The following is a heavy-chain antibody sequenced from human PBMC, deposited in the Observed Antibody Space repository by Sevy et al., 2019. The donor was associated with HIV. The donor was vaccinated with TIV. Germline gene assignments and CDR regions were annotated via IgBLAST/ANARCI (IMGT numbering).Heavy chain of an antibody. V-gene: IGHV3-23*01. CDR3: AKDRLYDSSGYYYDY. CDR1: GFTFSSYA. D-gene: IGHD3-22*01. J-gene: IGHJ4*02. CDR2: ISGSGGST. Sequence: GGSLRLSCAASGFTFSSYAMSWVRQAPGKGLEWVSAISGSGGSTYYADSVKGRFTISRDNSKNTLYLQMNSLRAEDTAVYYCAKDRLYDSSGYYYDYWGLGTLVTVSS.